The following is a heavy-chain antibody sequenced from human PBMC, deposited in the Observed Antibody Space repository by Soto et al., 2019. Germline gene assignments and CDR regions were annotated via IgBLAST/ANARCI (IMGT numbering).Heavy chain of an antibody. CDR1: GFTFSSYG. CDR2: IWYDGSNK. V-gene: IGHV3-33*01. J-gene: IGHJ3*02. D-gene: IGHD5-12*01. Sequence: GGSLRLSCAASGFTFSSYGMHWVRQAPGKGLEWVAVIWYDGSNKYYADSVKGRFTISRDNSKNTLYLQMNSLRAEDTAVYYCARETIVATAFDIWGQGTMVTVSS. CDR3: ARETIVATAFDI.